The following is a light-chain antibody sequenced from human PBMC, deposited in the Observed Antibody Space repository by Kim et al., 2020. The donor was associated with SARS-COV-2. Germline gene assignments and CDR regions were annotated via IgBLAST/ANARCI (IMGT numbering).Light chain of an antibody. Sequence: EIVMTQSPATLSVSPGARATLSCRASQSANSNLAWYQQKPGQAPRLLIYGASSRATGIPARFSGSGSGTEFTLTISSLQSEDFAVYYCQQYSNWPLTFGGGTKLEI. J-gene: IGKJ4*01. CDR2: GAS. CDR3: QQYSNWPLT. V-gene: IGKV3-15*01. CDR1: QSANSN.